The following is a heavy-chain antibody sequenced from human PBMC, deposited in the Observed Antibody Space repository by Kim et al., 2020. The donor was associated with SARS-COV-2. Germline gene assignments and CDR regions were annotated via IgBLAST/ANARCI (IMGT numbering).Heavy chain of an antibody. D-gene: IGHD6-13*01. Sequence: GGSLRLSCAASGFTFSSYAMHWVRQAPGKGLEWVAVISYDGSNKYYADSVKGRFTISRDNSKNTLYLQMNSLRAEDTAVYYCAREHSSSWGFDYWGQGTL. CDR3: AREHSSSWGFDY. CDR1: GFTFSSYA. CDR2: ISYDGSNK. V-gene: IGHV3-30*04. J-gene: IGHJ4*02.